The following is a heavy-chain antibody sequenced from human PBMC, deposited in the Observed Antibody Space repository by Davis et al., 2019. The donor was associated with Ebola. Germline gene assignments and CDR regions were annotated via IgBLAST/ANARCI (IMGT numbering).Heavy chain of an antibody. V-gene: IGHV4-34*01. CDR2: VNHSGST. CDR1: GGSFSAYY. CDR3: ARVSYYYDSSGYSVGGFDY. D-gene: IGHD3-22*01. J-gene: IGHJ4*02. Sequence: SETLSLTCAVYGGSFSAYYWNWIRQPPGKGLEWIGEVNHSGSTKYNPSLKSRVTISVDTSKNQFSLKLSSVTAADTAVYYCARVSYYYDSSGYSVGGFDYWGQGTLVTVSS.